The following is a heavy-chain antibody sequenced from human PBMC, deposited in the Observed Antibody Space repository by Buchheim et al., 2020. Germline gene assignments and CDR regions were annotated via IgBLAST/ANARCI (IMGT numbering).Heavy chain of an antibody. CDR3: ARVPYYYDSSGYC. V-gene: IGHV4-61*01. CDR2: IYYSGST. J-gene: IGHJ4*02. D-gene: IGHD3-22*01. CDR1: GGSVSRGSYY. Sequence: QVQLQESGPGLVKPSETLSLTCTVSGGSVSRGSYYWSWIRQPPGKGLEWIGYIYYSGSTIYNPSLKSRVTISVDTSKSQFSLKLSSVTAADTAVYYCARVPYYYDSSGYCWGQGTL.